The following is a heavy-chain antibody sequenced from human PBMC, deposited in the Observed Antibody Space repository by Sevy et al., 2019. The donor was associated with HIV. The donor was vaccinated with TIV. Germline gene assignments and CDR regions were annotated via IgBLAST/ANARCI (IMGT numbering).Heavy chain of an antibody. D-gene: IGHD6-13*01. Sequence: SETLSLTCTVSGGSISSSSYYWGWIRQPPGKGLEWIGSIYYSGSTYYNPSLKSRVTISVDTSKNQFSLKLSSVTAADTAVYYCGRQLSAGYFDYWGQGTLVTVSS. CDR3: GRQLSAGYFDY. V-gene: IGHV4-39*01. CDR1: GGSISSSSYY. CDR2: IYYSGST. J-gene: IGHJ4*02.